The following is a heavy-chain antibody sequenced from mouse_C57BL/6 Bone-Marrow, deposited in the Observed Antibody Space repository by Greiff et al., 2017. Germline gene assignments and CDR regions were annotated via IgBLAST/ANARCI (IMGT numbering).Heavy chain of an antibody. CDR3: TSYYYGSSPYDFDY. V-gene: IGHV14-4*01. CDR2: IDPENGDT. J-gene: IGHJ2*01. CDR1: GFNIKDDY. Sequence: EVQLQQSGAELVRPGASVKLSCTASGFNIKDDYMHWVKQRPEQGLEWIGWIDPENGDTEYASKFQGKATITADTSSNTAYLQLSSLTSEDTAVYYCTSYYYGSSPYDFDYWGQGTTLTVSS. D-gene: IGHD1-1*01.